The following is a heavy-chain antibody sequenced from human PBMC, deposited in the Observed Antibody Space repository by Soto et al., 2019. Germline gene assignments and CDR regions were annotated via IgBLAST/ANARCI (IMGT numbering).Heavy chain of an antibody. J-gene: IGHJ3*02. CDR1: GFTFSNAW. CDR3: TTTRTIFGVVIMDDAFDI. Sequence: EVQLVESGGGLVKPGGSLRLSCAASGFTFSNAWMSWVRQAPGKGLEWVGRIKSKTDGGTTDYAAPVKGRFTISRDDSKNTLYLQMNSLKTEDTAVYYCTTTRTIFGVVIMDDAFDIWGRGTMVTVSS. D-gene: IGHD3-3*01. CDR2: IKSKTDGGTT. V-gene: IGHV3-15*01.